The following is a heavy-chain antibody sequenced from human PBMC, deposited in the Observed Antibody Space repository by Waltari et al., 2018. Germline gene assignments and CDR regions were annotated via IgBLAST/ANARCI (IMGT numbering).Heavy chain of an antibody. CDR1: GGSVSNSAFS. Sequence: QVYLQEAGPGLVKPSETLSLTCAVSGGSVSNSAFSCGWIRRSPGQGLEWIANIHYSGTTDDNPSLNSRVTISLDRSRNLFSLNVTSVTAADTAIYYCARRLYYYYGMDVWGQGTPVTVSS. J-gene: IGHJ6*02. CDR2: IHYSGTT. V-gene: IGHV4-39*02. CDR3: ARRLYYYYGMDV.